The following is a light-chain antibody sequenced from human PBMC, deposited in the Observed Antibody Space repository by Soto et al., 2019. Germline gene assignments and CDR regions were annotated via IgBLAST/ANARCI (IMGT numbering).Light chain of an antibody. CDR1: SSDVGGYNY. V-gene: IGLV2-14*01. CDR2: DVS. Sequence: QSALIQSASVSGSPGQSITISCTGTSSDVGGYNYVSWYQQHPGKAPKLIIYDVSNRPSGVSTRFSGSKSGNTASLTISGLQAEDEADYSCSLYTSTNSWVFGGGTKLTVL. J-gene: IGLJ3*02. CDR3: SLYTSTNSWV.